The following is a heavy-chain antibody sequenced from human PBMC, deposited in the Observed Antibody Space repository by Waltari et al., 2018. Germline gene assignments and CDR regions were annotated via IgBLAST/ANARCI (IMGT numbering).Heavy chain of an antibody. V-gene: IGHV1-18*01. CDR3: ARTRTTVTIFDY. Sequence: QVQLVQSGAEVKKPGASVKVSCKASGYTFTSYGISWVRQAPGQGLEWMGWISAYNGNPNEAQKVQGRVTMTTDRSTRRGYMGLRSLRSDETAVYYCARTRTTVTIFDYWGQGTLVTVSS. D-gene: IGHD4-17*01. J-gene: IGHJ4*02. CDR1: GYTFTSYG. CDR2: ISAYNGNP.